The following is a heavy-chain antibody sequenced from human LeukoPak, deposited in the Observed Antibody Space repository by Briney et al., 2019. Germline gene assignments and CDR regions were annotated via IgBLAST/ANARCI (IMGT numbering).Heavy chain of an antibody. CDR3: ARHPVSLRSFDY. D-gene: IGHD5/OR15-5a*01. J-gene: IGHJ4*02. Sequence: PSETLSLTCAVYGESLNSYYWSWVRQPPGEGLEWIGEIYESGTTKYNPSLKSRVAISVHPSQKQFSLKLSSVTAADTAVYYCARHPVSLRSFDYWGQGTLVTVSS. V-gene: IGHV4-34*01. CDR1: GESLNSYY. CDR2: IYESGTT.